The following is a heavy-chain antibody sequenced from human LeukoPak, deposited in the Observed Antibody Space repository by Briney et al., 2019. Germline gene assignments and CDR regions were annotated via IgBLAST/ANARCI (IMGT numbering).Heavy chain of an antibody. Sequence: PGGSLRLSCAASGFTFSSYWMSWVRQAPGKGLEWVANIKQDGSEKYYVDSVKGRFTIFRDNAKNSLYLQMNSLRAEDTAVYYCARDPIAVAGTVAPHPYYFDYWGQGTLVTVSS. CDR1: GFTFSSYW. CDR2: IKQDGSEK. CDR3: ARDPIAVAGTVAPHPYYFDY. J-gene: IGHJ4*02. V-gene: IGHV3-7*01. D-gene: IGHD6-19*01.